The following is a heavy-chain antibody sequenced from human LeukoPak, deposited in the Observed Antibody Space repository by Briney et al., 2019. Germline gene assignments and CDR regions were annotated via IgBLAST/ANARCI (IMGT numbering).Heavy chain of an antibody. V-gene: IGHV3-7*03. CDR1: GFTFSSHW. CDR3: ATPLDYYDSSGYHQGGD. J-gene: IGHJ4*02. CDR2: IKEDGSKK. Sequence: GGSLRLSCAASGFTFSSHWMTWVRQAPGKGLEWVANIKEDGSKKNYVDSVKGRFTISRDNAKNSLYLQMNSLRAEDTAVYHCATPLDYYDSSGYHQGGDWGQGTLVTVSS. D-gene: IGHD3-22*01.